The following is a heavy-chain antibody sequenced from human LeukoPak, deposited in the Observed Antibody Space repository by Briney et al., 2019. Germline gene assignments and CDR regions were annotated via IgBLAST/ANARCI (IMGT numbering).Heavy chain of an antibody. J-gene: IGHJ2*01. D-gene: IGHD6-19*01. Sequence: GGSLRLSCAASGFTFDDYAMHWVRQAPGKGLEWVSGISWNSGSIGYADSVKGRFTISRGNAKNSLYLQMNSLRAEDMALYYCAKDSSSGWYLNWYFDLWGRGTLVTVSS. CDR2: ISWNSGSI. CDR1: GFTFDDYA. V-gene: IGHV3-9*03. CDR3: AKDSSSGWYLNWYFDL.